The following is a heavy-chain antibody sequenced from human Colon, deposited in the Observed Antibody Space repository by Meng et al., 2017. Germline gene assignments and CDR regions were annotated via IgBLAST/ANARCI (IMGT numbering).Heavy chain of an antibody. V-gene: IGHV4-34*01. D-gene: IGHD5-12*01. CDR1: GGSFSGSY. CDR2: INHSGST. CDR3: AREGGYDLNWFDP. Sequence: WVPGLLNPLRALSPTCAVYGGSFSGSYWSWIRQPPGKGLEWIGEINHSGSTNYNPSLKSRVTISVDTSKNQFSLKLRSVTAADTAVYYCAREGGYDLNWFDPWGQGTLVTVSS. J-gene: IGHJ5*02.